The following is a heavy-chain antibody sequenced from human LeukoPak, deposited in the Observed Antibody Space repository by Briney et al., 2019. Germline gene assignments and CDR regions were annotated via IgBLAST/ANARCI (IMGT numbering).Heavy chain of an antibody. CDR1: GFTFDDYA. V-gene: IGHV3-23*01. J-gene: IGHJ3*02. CDR2: ISWNSGST. CDR3: AKDRVSYTPPDAFDI. D-gene: IGHD1-26*01. Sequence: GGSLRLSCAASGFTFDDYAMHWVRQAPGKGLEWVSGISWNSGSTYYADSVKGRFTISRDNSKNTLYLQMNSLRAEDTAVYYCAKDRVSYTPPDAFDIWGQGTMVTVSS.